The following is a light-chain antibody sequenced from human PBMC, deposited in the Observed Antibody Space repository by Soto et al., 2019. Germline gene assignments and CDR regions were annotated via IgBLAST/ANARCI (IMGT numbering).Light chain of an antibody. CDR3: HSYDSSLSGSV. J-gene: IGLJ3*02. V-gene: IGLV1-40*01. CDR1: SSNIGAGYD. CDR2: RNN. Sequence: QAVVTQPPSVSGAPGQRVTISCTGSSSNIGAGYDVHWYQQLPGTAPKLLIYRNNNRPSGVPDRFSGSKSGTSASLAITGLQAEEAADYYCHSYDSSLSGSVFGGGTKLTVL.